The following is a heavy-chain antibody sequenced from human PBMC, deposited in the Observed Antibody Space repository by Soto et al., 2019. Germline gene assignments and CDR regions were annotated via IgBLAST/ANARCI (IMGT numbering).Heavy chain of an antibody. CDR2: IIPIFGTA. CDR1: GGTFSSYA. V-gene: IGHV1-69*13. D-gene: IGHD1-26*01. J-gene: IGHJ4*02. CDR3: ARDAQLLRTYYFDY. Sequence: ASVKVSCKASGGTFSSYAISWVRQAPGQGLEWMGGIIPIFGTANYAQKFQGRVTITADESTSTAYMELSSLRSEDTAVYYCARDAQLLRTYYFDYWGEGTLVTVAS.